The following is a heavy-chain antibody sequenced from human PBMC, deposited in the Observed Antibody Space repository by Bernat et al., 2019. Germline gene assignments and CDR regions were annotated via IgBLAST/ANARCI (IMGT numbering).Heavy chain of an antibody. CDR3: AARSWIWGSYRYIGD. D-gene: IGHD3-16*02. V-gene: IGHV3-23*01. Sequence: EVQLSESGGGLVQPGGSLRLSCAASGFTFGSYAMSWVRQAPGKGLEWVSGITGSGDTTFYADSVKGRFTISRDNSKSTLFLQMNSLRAEDTAVYYCAARSWIWGSYRYIGDWGQGALVTVSS. J-gene: IGHJ4*02. CDR1: GFTFGSYA. CDR2: ITGSGDTT.